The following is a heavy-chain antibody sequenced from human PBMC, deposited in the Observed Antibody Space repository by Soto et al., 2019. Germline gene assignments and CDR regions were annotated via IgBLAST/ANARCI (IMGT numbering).Heavy chain of an antibody. CDR1: GFTFSDYA. CDR2: ISDSGGST. D-gene: IGHD3-9*01. J-gene: IGHJ4*02. Sequence: GGSLSLSCSASGFTFSDYAMSWVRQSPGKGLEWVSGISDSGGSTQYADSVKGRFTISRDNSRNTLYLQMNSLRAEDTAFYYCSTRDFLTGSTYYFDSWGQGTLVTVSS. V-gene: IGHV3-23*01. CDR3: STRDFLTGSTYYFDS.